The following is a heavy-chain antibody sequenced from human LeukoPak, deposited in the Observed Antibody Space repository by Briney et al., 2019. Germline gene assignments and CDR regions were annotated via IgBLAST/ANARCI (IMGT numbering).Heavy chain of an antibody. Sequence: ASVKVSCKVSVYTLTELSMHWVRQAPGKGLEWMGGFDPEDGETIYAQKFQGRVTMTEDTSTDTAYMELSSLRSEDTAVYYCATAAAGTFDFDYWGQGTLVTVSS. CDR3: ATAAAGTFDFDY. J-gene: IGHJ4*02. CDR1: VYTLTELS. D-gene: IGHD6-13*01. CDR2: FDPEDGET. V-gene: IGHV1-24*01.